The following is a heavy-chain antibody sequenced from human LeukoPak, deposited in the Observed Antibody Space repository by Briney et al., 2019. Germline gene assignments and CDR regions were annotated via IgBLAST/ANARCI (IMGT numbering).Heavy chain of an antibody. V-gene: IGHV3-73*01. D-gene: IGHD6-19*01. J-gene: IGHJ4*02. CDR1: GFTFSASA. Sequence: GGSLKLSCAASGFTFSASAVHWVRRASGKGLEWVGRIRSKADTYTTSYAASVKGRFTISRDDSKNTAFLQLNSLETEDTAVYYCTREYSSGWPFDFWGQGTLVTVSS. CDR3: TREYSSGWPFDF. CDR2: IRSKADTYTT.